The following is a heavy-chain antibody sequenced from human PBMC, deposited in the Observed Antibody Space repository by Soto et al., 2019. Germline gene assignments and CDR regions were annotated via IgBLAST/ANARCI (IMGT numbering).Heavy chain of an antibody. J-gene: IGHJ4*02. CDR2: ISAYNGNT. Sequence: ASVKVSCKASGYTFTSYGISWVRQAPGQGLEWMGWISAYNGNTNYAQKLQGRVTMTTDTSTSTAYMEMRSLRSDDTAVYYCARDSGYSSGWPDFDYWGQGTLVTVSS. CDR3: ARDSGYSSGWPDFDY. D-gene: IGHD6-19*01. CDR1: GYTFTSYG. V-gene: IGHV1-18*01.